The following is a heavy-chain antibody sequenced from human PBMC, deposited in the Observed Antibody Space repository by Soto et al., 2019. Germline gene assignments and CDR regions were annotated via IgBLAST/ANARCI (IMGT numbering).Heavy chain of an antibody. D-gene: IGHD3-22*01. CDR1: GYSFAGYW. J-gene: IGHJ4*02. V-gene: IGHV5-10-1*01. Sequence: GESLKISCKGSGYSFAGYWITWVRQKPGKGLEWMGRIDPSDSQTYYSPSFRGHVTISVTKSITTVFLQWSSLRASDTAMYYCARQIYDSDTGPTFQYYFDSWGQGTPVTVSS. CDR2: IDPSDSQT. CDR3: ARQIYDSDTGPTFQYYFDS.